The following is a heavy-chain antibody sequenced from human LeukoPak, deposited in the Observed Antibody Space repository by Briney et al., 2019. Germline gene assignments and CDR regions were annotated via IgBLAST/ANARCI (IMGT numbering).Heavy chain of an antibody. Sequence: GGSLRLSCTASGFTFSNYGMHWVRQAPGKGLEWVALIWYDGTNKYYTDSVRGRFTISRENTQNTLYLQMNSLRVEDTALYYCAREGPRGNSQFDYWGQGTLVTVSS. V-gene: IGHV3-33*01. J-gene: IGHJ4*02. CDR2: IWYDGTNK. CDR3: AREGPRGNSQFDY. CDR1: GFTFSNYG. D-gene: IGHD2/OR15-2a*01.